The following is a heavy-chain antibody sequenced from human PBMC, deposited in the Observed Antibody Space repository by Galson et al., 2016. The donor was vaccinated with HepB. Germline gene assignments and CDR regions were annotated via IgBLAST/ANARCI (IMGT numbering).Heavy chain of an antibody. J-gene: IGHJ6*03. CDR1: GLTFSSFA. V-gene: IGHV3-23*01. CDR3: VKFKGSGCHYHYSMDV. D-gene: IGHD3-3*01. CDR2: ITGSGGTI. Sequence: SLRLSCAASGLTFSSFALTWVRQAPGKGLDWVSGITGSGGTIFYADSVKGRFTISRDNSKNTLFLQMNSLRAEDTAVYYCVKFKGSGCHYHYSMDVWGQGTLVTVSS.